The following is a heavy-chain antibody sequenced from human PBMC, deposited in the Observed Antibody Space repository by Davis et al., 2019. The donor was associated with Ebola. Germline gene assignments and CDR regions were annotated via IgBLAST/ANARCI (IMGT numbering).Heavy chain of an antibody. D-gene: IGHD6-6*01. CDR2: INHSGST. J-gene: IGHJ5*02. V-gene: IGHV4-34*01. CDR1: GGSFSGYY. Sequence: PSETLSLTCAVYGGSFSGYYWSWIRQPPGKGLEWIGEINHSGSTNYNPSLKSRVTISVDTSKNQFSLKLSSVTAADTAVYYCARQQLEYNWFDPWGQGTLVTVSS. CDR3: ARQQLEYNWFDP.